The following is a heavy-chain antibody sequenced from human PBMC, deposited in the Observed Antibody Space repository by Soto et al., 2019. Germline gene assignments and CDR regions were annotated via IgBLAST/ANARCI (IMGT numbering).Heavy chain of an antibody. CDR3: AHHPYYGLGSYSFDY. J-gene: IGHJ4*02. CDR1: GFSLTNSGVG. Sequence: QITLKESGPPLVRPTRTLTLTCTFSGFSLTNSGVGVGWIRQPPGNALEWLAVIYWDDDKRYSSSLKSRLTITKDTSKNLVVLTMTNMDPVDTATYYCAHHPYYGLGSYSFDYWGQGTLVTVSS. V-gene: IGHV2-5*02. D-gene: IGHD3-10*01. CDR2: IYWDDDK.